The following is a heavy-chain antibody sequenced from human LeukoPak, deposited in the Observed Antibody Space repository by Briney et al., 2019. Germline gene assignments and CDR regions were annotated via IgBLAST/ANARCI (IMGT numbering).Heavy chain of an antibody. CDR1: GGSVSSGSYY. CDR3: ARVGIAVAGIDY. CDR2: IYYSGST. Sequence: KTSETLSLTCTVSGGSVSSGSYYWSWIRQPPGKGLEWIGYIYYSGSTNYNPSLKSRVTISVDTSKNQFSLKLSSVTAADTAVYYCARVGIAVAGIDYWGQGTLVTVSS. V-gene: IGHV4-61*01. D-gene: IGHD6-19*01. J-gene: IGHJ4*02.